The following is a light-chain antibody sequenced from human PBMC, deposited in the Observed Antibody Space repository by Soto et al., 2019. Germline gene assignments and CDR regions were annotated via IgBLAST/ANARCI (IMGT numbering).Light chain of an antibody. CDR1: QSVRTY. CDR2: EAS. Sequence: ESVWTHSQRTLFLSPGERATLSCRASQSVRTYLAWYQQKPGQAPRLLIYEASSRATGIPARFSGSGSGTDFTLTISSVEPEDFAVYYCQQRSNWITFGQGTRLEIK. V-gene: IGKV3-11*01. CDR3: QQRSNWIT. J-gene: IGKJ5*01.